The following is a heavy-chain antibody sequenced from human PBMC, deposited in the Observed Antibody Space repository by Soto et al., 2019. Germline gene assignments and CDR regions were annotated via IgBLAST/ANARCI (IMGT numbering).Heavy chain of an antibody. D-gene: IGHD5-12*01. J-gene: IGHJ5*02. CDR1: GGSFSGYY. CDR3: AIGGGYGGNSWFDP. Sequence: QVQLQQWGAGLLKPLETLSFTCAVYGGSFSGYYWSWIRQPPGKGLEWVGEINHSGSNNYNPSLKRSINKTINTAKSQSSLKPGSETAADTAVYYCAIGGGYGGNSWFDPWGQGTLVTVSS. CDR2: INHSGSN. V-gene: IGHV4-34*01.